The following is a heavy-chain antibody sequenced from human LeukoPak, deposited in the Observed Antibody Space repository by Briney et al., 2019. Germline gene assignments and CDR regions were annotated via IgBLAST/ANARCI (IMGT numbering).Heavy chain of an antibody. V-gene: IGHV1-8*01. CDR2: MNPNSGNT. D-gene: IGHD4-23*01. CDR1: GYTFTSYD. CDR3: ARGPRWDSRRFDY. Sequence: GASVKVSCKASGYTFTSYDINWVRQATGQGLXXXXXMNPNSGNTGYAQKFQGRVTMTRNTSISTAYMELSSLRSEDTAVYYCARGPRWDSRRFDYWGQGTLVTVSS. J-gene: IGHJ4*02.